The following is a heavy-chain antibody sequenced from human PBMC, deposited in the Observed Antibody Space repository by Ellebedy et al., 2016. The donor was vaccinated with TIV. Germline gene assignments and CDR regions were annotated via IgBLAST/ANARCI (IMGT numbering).Heavy chain of an antibody. CDR1: GFTFSPYA. CDR3: AKDRTSGDGYWVFDS. CDR2: IVGSGA. D-gene: IGHD2-21*02. Sequence: PGGSLRLSCAASGFTFSPYAMAWVRQAPGKGLEWVSGIVGSGAEKYADSMKGRFTISRDNSKRTVDLQMRSVRAEDTAVYFCAKDRTSGDGYWVFDSWGQGTMVSVSS. V-gene: IGHV3-23*01. J-gene: IGHJ4*02.